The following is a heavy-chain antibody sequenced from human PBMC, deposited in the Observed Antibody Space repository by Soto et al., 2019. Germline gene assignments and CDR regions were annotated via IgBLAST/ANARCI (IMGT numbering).Heavy chain of an antibody. CDR1: GYTFTNNG. J-gene: IGHJ6*02. D-gene: IGHD3-3*01. V-gene: IGHV1-18*04. CDR3: ARGPYDFWSGAYYYFAMDV. Sequence: QVQLVQSGAEVKKPGASVKVSCKASGYTFTNNGITWVRQAPGQGLEWMGWISPYNDNANNAQKFQGRITMTTHTSTSTDYMELRSLRSDDTAVYYCARGPYDFWSGAYYYFAMDVWGQGTTVTVSS. CDR2: ISPYNDNA.